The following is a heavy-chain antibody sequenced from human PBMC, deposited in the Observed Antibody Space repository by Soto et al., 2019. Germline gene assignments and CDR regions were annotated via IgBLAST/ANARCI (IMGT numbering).Heavy chain of an antibody. CDR2: IWYDGSNK. V-gene: IGHV3-33*01. CDR1: GFTFSSYG. CDR3: ARDLPPVVPAAIVSYYMDV. D-gene: IGHD2-2*01. Sequence: GGSLRLSCAASGFTFSSYGMHWVRQAPGKGLEWVAVIWYDGSNKYYADSVKGRFTISRDNSKNTLYLQMNSLRAEDTAVYYCARDLPPVVPAAIVSYYMDVWGKGTTVTVSS. J-gene: IGHJ6*03.